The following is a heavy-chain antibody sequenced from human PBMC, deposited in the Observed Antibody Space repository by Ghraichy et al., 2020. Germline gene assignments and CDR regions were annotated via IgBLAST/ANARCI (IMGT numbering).Heavy chain of an antibody. D-gene: IGHD3-3*01. CDR2: IKSKTDGGTT. J-gene: IGHJ3*02. V-gene: IGHV3-15*01. Sequence: GGSLRLSCAASGFTFSNAWMSWVRQAPGKGLEWVGRIKSKTDGGTTDYAAPVKGRFTISRDDSKNTLYLQMNSLKTEDTAVYYCTTGTPAYYDFWSGYYSVDAFDIWGQGTMVTVSS. CDR3: TTGTPAYYDFWSGYYSVDAFDI. CDR1: GFTFSNAW.